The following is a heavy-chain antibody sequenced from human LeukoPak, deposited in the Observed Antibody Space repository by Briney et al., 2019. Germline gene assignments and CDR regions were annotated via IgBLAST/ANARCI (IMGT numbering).Heavy chain of an antibody. V-gene: IGHV3-7*01. D-gene: IGHD1-7*01. CDR2: INEDGGAK. J-gene: IGHJ4*02. Sequence: PGGSLRLSCAASGFTFSRYWMSWVRQAPGKGLGWVANINEDGGAKYYVDSVKGRFTISRDSAKNSLYLQMNSLRAEDTAVYYCARERTSLFDYWGQGTLVTVSS. CDR3: ARERTSLFDY. CDR1: GFTFSRYW.